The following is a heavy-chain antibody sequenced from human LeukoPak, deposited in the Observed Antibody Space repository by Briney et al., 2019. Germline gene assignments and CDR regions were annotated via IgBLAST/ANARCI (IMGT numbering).Heavy chain of an antibody. CDR2: ISGSGSFI. CDR1: GFTFSDYY. J-gene: IGHJ4*02. CDR3: ARARGLWFGELSPDY. Sequence: PGGSLRLSCAASGFTFSDYYMSWIRQAPGKGLEWLSYISGSGSFIYYADSVKGQFTISRDNAKNSLYPQMNSLRVEDTAVYYCARARGLWFGELSPDYWGQGTLVTVSS. V-gene: IGHV3-11*04. D-gene: IGHD3-10*01.